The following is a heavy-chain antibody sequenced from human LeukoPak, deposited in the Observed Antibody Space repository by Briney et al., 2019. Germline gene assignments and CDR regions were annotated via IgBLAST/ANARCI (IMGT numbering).Heavy chain of an antibody. CDR1: GFTFNNHA. V-gene: IGHV3-21*01. CDR3: ARRSEIVVSGYYYYYYMDV. J-gene: IGHJ6*03. Sequence: GGSLRLSCTASGFTFNNHAMNWVRQAPGKGLEWVSSISGSGTNTYYADSVKGRFTISRDNAKNSLYLQMNSLRAEDTAVYYCARRSEIVVSGYYYYYYMDVWGKGTTVTISS. CDR2: ISGSGTNT. D-gene: IGHD3-22*01.